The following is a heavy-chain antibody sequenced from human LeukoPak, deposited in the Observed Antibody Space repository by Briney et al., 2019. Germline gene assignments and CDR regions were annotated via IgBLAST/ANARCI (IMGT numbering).Heavy chain of an antibody. CDR3: ARGKSRGARYYYYGMDV. D-gene: IGHD3-10*01. CDR1: GGSISSSTYY. CDR2: INHSGST. J-gene: IGHJ6*02. Sequence: SETLSLTCTVSGGSISSSTYYWSWIRQPPGKGLEWTGEINHSGSTNYNPSPKSRVTISVDTSKNQFSLKLSSVTAADTAVYYCARGKSRGARYYYYGMDVWGQGTTVTVSS. V-gene: IGHV4-39*07.